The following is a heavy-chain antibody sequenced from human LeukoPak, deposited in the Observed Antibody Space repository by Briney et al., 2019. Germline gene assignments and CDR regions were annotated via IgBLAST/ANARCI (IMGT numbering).Heavy chain of an antibody. CDR1: GGTFSDYW. D-gene: IGHD2-2*01. CDR2: IKGDGSIK. Sequence: AGTLSLSCGASGGTFSDYWLSWIRQAPGKGLEWVGNIKGDGSIKSVVDSVRGRFTISRDNAKNSLYLQMNNLSAEDTAMYYCLKDYQGDWGRGTLVTVSS. CDR3: LKDYQGD. V-gene: IGHV3-7*03. J-gene: IGHJ4*02.